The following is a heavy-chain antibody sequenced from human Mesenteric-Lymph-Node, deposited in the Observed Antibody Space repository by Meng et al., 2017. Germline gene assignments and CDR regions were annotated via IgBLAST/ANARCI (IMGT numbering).Heavy chain of an antibody. J-gene: IGHJ6*02. CDR1: GFTFSSYG. D-gene: IGHD3-9*01. V-gene: IGHV3-33*01. Sequence: GESLKISCAASGFTFSSYGMHWVRQAPGKGLEWVAVIWYDGSNKYYADSVKGRFTISRDNSKNTLYLQMNSLRAEYTAVYYCASDWADDILTGYVLSCGMDVWGQGTTVTVSS. CDR3: ASDWADDILTGYVLSCGMDV. CDR2: IWYDGSNK.